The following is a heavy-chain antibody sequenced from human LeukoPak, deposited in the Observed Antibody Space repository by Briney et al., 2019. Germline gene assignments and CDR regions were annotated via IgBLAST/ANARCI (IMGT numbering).Heavy chain of an antibody. CDR3: AKDGRGFAYCSSTSCYLDY. Sequence: GRSLRLSCAASGFTFSSYGMHWVRQAPGKGLEWVAVISYDGSNKYYADSVKGRFTISRDNSKNTLYLQMNSLRAEDTAVYYCAKDGRGFAYCSSTSCYLDYWGQGTLVTVSS. CDR1: GFTFSSYG. CDR2: ISYDGSNK. D-gene: IGHD2-2*01. J-gene: IGHJ4*02. V-gene: IGHV3-30*18.